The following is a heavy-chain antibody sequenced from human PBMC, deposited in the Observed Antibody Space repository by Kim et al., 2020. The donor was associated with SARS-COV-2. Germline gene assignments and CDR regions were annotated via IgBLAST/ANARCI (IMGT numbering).Heavy chain of an antibody. V-gene: IGHV1-8*01. D-gene: IGHD5-12*01. CDR1: GYTFTSYD. Sequence: ASVKVSCKASGYTFTSYDINWVRQATGQGLEWMGWMNPNSGNTGYAQKFQGRVTMTRNTSISTAYMELSSLRSEDTAVYYCARDAPKSGYDLRDWFDPWGQGTLVTVSS. J-gene: IGHJ5*02. CDR3: ARDAPKSGYDLRDWFDP. CDR2: MNPNSGNT.